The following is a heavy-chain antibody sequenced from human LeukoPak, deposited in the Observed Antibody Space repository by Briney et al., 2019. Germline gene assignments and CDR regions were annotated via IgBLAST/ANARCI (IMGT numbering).Heavy chain of an antibody. CDR2: ISAYNGNT. CDR1: GYTFTSYG. V-gene: IGHV1-18*01. Sequence: ASVKVSCKASGYTFTSYGISWVRQAPGQGLEWMGWISAYNGNTNYAQKLQGRVTMTTDTSTSTAYMELRSLRSDDTAVYYCAGDGGGDCSGGSCYSNYWGQGTLVTVSS. CDR3: AGDGGGDCSGGSCYSNY. D-gene: IGHD2-15*01. J-gene: IGHJ4*02.